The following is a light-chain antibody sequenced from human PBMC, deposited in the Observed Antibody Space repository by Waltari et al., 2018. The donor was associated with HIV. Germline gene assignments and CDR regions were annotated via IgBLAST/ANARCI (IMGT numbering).Light chain of an antibody. CDR2: RNN. Sequence: QSVLTQPPSASGTPGQRVTISCSGSSSNIGSKYVYWYQQLPGTAPKLLIYRNNLRPSGVPDRFSGSKSGTSASLAISGLRSEDEADYYCAAWDDSLSGVVFGGGTKLTVL. V-gene: IGLV1-47*01. CDR1: SSNIGSKY. CDR3: AAWDDSLSGVV. J-gene: IGLJ3*02.